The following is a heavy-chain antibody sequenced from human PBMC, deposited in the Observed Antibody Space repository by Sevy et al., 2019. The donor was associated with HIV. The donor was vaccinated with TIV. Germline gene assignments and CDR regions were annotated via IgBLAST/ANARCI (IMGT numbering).Heavy chain of an antibody. CDR1: AFNTSNYW. Sequence: GGSLRLSCAASAFNTSNYWMHWVRQAPGKGLVWVSRISSDGNVTSSADSVKGRFTISRDNANNILYLQMNSLRAEDTAVYYCSKGGLSHFDYWGRGTLVTVSS. CDR2: ISSDGNVT. D-gene: IGHD1-26*01. CDR3: SKGGLSHFDY. V-gene: IGHV3-74*01. J-gene: IGHJ4*02.